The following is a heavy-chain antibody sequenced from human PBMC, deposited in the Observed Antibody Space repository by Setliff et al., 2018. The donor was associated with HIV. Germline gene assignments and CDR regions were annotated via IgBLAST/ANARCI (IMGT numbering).Heavy chain of an antibody. CDR1: GFTFSSYR. V-gene: IGHV3-30-3*01. Sequence: PGGSLRLSCAASGFTFSSYRIHWVRQAPGKGLECVAVISDDGNNTYYADSVKGRFTISRDNAKNSLYLQMNSLRAEDTAVYFCARPTNIDTLYYGSQSFYMYYYGMDVWGQGTTVTVSS. J-gene: IGHJ6*02. D-gene: IGHD3-10*01. CDR2: ISDDGNNT. CDR3: ARPTNIDTLYYGSQSFYMYYYGMDV.